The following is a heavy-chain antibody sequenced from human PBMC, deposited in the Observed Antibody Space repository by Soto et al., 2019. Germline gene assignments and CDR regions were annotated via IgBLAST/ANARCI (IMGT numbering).Heavy chain of an antibody. Sequence: GESLKISGKGSGYSFTTYWISWVLQMPWKGLEWMGRIDPSDSYTNYSPSFQGHVTISADKSISTAYLQWSSLKASDTAMYYCARLPHSSSWYSYYYGMDVWGQGTTVTVSS. CDR2: IDPSDSYT. J-gene: IGHJ6*02. CDR1: GYSFTTYW. V-gene: IGHV5-10-1*01. CDR3: ARLPHSSSWYSYYYGMDV. D-gene: IGHD6-13*01.